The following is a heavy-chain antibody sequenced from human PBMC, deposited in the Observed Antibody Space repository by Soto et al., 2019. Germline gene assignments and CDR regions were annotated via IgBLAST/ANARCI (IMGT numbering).Heavy chain of an antibody. J-gene: IGHJ5*02. D-gene: IGHD3-3*01. CDR1: GGSISSYY. V-gene: IGHV4-59*01. Sequence: SETLSLTCTVSGGSISSYYWSWIRQPPGKGLEWIGYIYYSGSTNYNPSLKSRVTISVDTSKNQFSLKLSSVTAADTAVYYCARAGYDFWSGYSHNWFDPWGQGTLVTVSS. CDR3: ARAGYDFWSGYSHNWFDP. CDR2: IYYSGST.